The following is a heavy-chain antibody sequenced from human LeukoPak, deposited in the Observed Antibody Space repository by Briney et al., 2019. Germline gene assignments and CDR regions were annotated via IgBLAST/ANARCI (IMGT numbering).Heavy chain of an antibody. CDR1: GYTFTSYG. J-gene: IGHJ4*02. CDR2: ISYDGSNK. CDR3: AKDSARYSRTSDY. Sequence: SCKASGYTFTSYGMHWVRQAPGKGLEWVAVISYDGSNKYYADSVKGRFTISRDNSKNTLYLQMNSLRAEDTAVYYCAKDSARYSRTSDYWGQGTLVTVSS. V-gene: IGHV3-30*18. D-gene: IGHD1-14*01.